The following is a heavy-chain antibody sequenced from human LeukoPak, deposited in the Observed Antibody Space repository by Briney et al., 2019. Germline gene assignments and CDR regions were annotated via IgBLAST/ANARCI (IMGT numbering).Heavy chain of an antibody. J-gene: IGHJ5*02. CDR3: AREVIAELALRGNLFDR. CDR2: IIPIYGTA. D-gene: IGHD1-7*01. CDR1: GGTFSSYA. V-gene: IGHV1-69*05. Sequence: ASVKVSCKASGGTFSSYAISWVRQPPGKGLEWMGCIIPIYGTANYAQQFQGRVTITTDEPTRTPYMELSSLRSEDTAVYYCAREVIAELALRGNLFDRWGEGTLVTVSS.